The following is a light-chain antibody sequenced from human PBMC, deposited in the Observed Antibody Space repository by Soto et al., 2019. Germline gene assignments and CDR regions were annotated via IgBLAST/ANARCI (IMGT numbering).Light chain of an antibody. Sequence: EIVLTQSPGTLSLSPGERATISCRASQSISSSNLAWYQQKPGRAPRLLLYGASNRAARIPDRLSGSGSGPDFTPTISRLEAEDFIMYYCRQSGRTPVWDRWTFGLGTKVQVK. CDR2: GAS. J-gene: IGKJ1*01. CDR1: QSISSSN. V-gene: IGKV3-20*01. CDR3: RQSGRTPVWDRWT.